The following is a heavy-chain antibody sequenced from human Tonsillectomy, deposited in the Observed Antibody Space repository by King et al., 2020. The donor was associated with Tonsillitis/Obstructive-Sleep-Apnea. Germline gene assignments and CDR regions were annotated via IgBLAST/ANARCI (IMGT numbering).Heavy chain of an antibody. CDR3: ASEVPFGRVYYSFYMDV. CDR1: GGSISSENW. CDR2: IYHGGTT. Sequence: QLQESGPGLVKPSGTLSLTCEVSGGSISSENWWTWVRQPPGKGLEWIGEIYHGGTTNYNPSLKSRVTILVDKSKNQFSLKVTSVTAADTAVYYCASEVPFGRVYYSFYMDVWGKGTTVTVSS. V-gene: IGHV4-4*02. J-gene: IGHJ6*03. D-gene: IGHD3-10*01.